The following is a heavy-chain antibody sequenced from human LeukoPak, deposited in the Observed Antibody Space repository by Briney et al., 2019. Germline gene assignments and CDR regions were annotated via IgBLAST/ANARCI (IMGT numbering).Heavy chain of an antibody. Sequence: SVKVSCKASGGTFSSYAISWVRQAPGQGLEWMGGIIAIFGTANYAQKFQGRVTITADESTSTAYMELSSLGSEDTAVYYCARAWGDGYNYLDYWGQGTLVTVSS. V-gene: IGHV1-69*13. CDR2: IIAIFGTA. D-gene: IGHD5-24*01. J-gene: IGHJ4*02. CDR1: GGTFSSYA. CDR3: ARAWGDGYNYLDY.